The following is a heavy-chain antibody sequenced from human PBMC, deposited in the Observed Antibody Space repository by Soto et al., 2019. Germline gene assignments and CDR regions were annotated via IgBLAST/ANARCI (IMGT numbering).Heavy chain of an antibody. D-gene: IGHD6-13*01. CDR2: IIPIFGTA. Sequence: QVQLVQSGAEVQKPGSSVKVSCKASGGTFSSYAISWVRQAPGQGLEWMGGIIPIFGTANYAQKFQGRVTITADESTSTAYMELSSLRSEDTAVYYCARIAAAGLVTPTYYGMDVWGQGTTVTVSS. J-gene: IGHJ6*02. CDR1: GGTFSSYA. CDR3: ARIAAAGLVTPTYYGMDV. V-gene: IGHV1-69*01.